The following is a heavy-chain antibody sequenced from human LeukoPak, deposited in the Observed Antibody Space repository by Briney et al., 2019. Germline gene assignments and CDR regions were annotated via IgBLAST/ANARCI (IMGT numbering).Heavy chain of an antibody. CDR1: GFTFSSYW. Sequence: GGSLRLSCAASGFTFSSYWMHWVRQAPGKGLVWVPRINTDGSSTSYADSVKGRFTISRDNAKNSLYLQMNSLRAEDTAVYYCARGAAVGTSRFDYWGQGTLVTVSS. CDR3: ARGAAVGTSRFDY. J-gene: IGHJ4*02. V-gene: IGHV3-74*01. CDR2: INTDGSST. D-gene: IGHD6-13*01.